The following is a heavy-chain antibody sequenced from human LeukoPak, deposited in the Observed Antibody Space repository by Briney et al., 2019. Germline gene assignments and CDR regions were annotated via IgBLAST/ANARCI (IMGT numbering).Heavy chain of an antibody. V-gene: IGHV1-18*01. CDR1: GYTFTSYG. CDR3: ARSPRGYSYGDFDY. Sequence: GASVKVSCKASGYTFTSYGISWVRQAPGQGLEWMGWISAYNGNTNYAQKLQGRVTMTTDTSTSTAYMELRSLRSDDTAVYYCARSPRGYSYGDFDYWGQGTLVTVSS. CDR2: ISAYNGNT. D-gene: IGHD5-18*01. J-gene: IGHJ4*02.